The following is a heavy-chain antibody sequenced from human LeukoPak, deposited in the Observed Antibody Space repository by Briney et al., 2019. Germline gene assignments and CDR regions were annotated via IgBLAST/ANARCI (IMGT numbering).Heavy chain of an antibody. CDR1: GGTFSSYA. V-gene: IGHV1-69*06. J-gene: IGHJ5*02. CDR3: ARAPGIVVVAGGYGWFDP. Sequence: SVKVSCKASGGTFSSYAISWVRQAPGQGLEWMGGIIPIFGTANYAQKFQGRVTITADKSTSTAYMELSSLRSDDTAVYYCARAPGIVVVAGGYGWFDPWGQGTLVTVSS. CDR2: IIPIFGTA. D-gene: IGHD2-15*01.